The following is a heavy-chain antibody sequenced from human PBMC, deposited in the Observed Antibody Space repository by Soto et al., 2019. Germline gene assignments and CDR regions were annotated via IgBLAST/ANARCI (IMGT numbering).Heavy chain of an antibody. CDR3: ARDRGVGCSGGRCYFYGMDV. CDR2: IYSSGTT. CDR1: GASVTSGNNY. D-gene: IGHD2-15*01. V-gene: IGHV4-61*01. Sequence: QVQLQESGPGLVKPSETLTLTCTVSGASVTSGNNYWTWIRQPPGKGLEWIGYIYSSGTTNYNLSHKSRVTVSLDTSKSQCSLRLSSVTAADTAVYYCARDRGVGCSGGRCYFYGMDVWGQGTTVTV. J-gene: IGHJ6*02.